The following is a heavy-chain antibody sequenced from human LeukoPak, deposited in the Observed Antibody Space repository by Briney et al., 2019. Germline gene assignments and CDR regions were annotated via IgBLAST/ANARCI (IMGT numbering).Heavy chain of an antibody. CDR3: ARVAAEVVGVPGAIGFGWLRRDYYYMDV. D-gene: IGHD2-2*02. CDR2: INPCGGGT. J-gene: IGHJ6*03. V-gene: IGHV1-46*01. CDR1: GNTFTSYY. Sequence: ASVKVSCKASGNTFTSYYMHWVRQAPGEELDWMGIINPCGGGTSYAQKFQGRVTMTRDMSTSTVYMELSSLRSEDTAVYYCARVAAEVVGVPGAIGFGWLRRDYYYMDVWGKGTTVTVSS.